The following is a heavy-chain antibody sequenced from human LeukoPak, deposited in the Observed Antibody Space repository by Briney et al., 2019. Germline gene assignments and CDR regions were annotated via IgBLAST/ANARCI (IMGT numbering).Heavy chain of an antibody. V-gene: IGHV1-69*04. J-gene: IGHJ4*02. D-gene: IGHD3-22*01. CDR2: IIPILGIA. CDR1: GGTFISYA. Sequence: SVKVSCKASGGTFISYAISWVRQAPGQGLEWMGRIIPILGIANYAQKFQGRVTITADKSTSTAYMELSSLRSEDTAVYYCARDNYYDSSGYYYPNYFDYWGQGTLVTVSS. CDR3: ARDNYYDSSGYYYPNYFDY.